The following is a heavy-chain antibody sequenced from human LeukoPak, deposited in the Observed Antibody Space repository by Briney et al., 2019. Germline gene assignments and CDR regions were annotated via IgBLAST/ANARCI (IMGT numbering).Heavy chain of an antibody. CDR1: GFTFDDYG. Sequence: PPGESLRLSCAASGFTFDDYGMSWVRQAPGKGLEWVSGINWNGGSTGYADSVKGRFTISRDNAKNSLYLQMNSLRAEDTALYYCARDDSGEAAQSPKSDYWGQGTLVTVSS. D-gene: IGHD6-25*01. CDR2: INWNGGST. J-gene: IGHJ4*02. CDR3: ARDDSGEAAQSPKSDY. V-gene: IGHV3-20*04.